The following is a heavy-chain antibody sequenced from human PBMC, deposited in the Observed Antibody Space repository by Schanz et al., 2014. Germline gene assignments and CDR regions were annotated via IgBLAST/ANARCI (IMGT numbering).Heavy chain of an antibody. CDR2: IKSKTDGGTT. D-gene: IGHD2-15*01. CDR1: GFTFSNAW. J-gene: IGHJ2*01. Sequence: EVQLVESGGGLVKPGGSLRLSCAASGFTFSNAWMNWVRQAPGKGLEWVGRIKSKTDGGTTDYVAPVKGRFNISRDDSKNTLYLQMNSLKTEDTAVYYCPPAGMGVVAATPLLANFDLWGRGTLVTVSS. CDR3: PPAGMGVVAATPLLANFDL. V-gene: IGHV3-15*01.